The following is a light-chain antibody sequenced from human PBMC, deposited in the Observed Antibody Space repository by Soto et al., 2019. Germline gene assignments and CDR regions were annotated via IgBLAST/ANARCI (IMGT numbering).Light chain of an antibody. V-gene: IGLV1-51*01. J-gene: IGLJ1*01. CDR1: SSNIGNNY. Sequence: QSVLTQPPSVSAAPGQKVTISCSGSSSNIGNNYVSWYQQHPGTAPKLLIYDNNKRPSGIPDRFSGSKSGTSATLGITGLQTGDEADYYCGTWDSSLSAGPYVFGTGTKVTVL. CDR3: GTWDSSLSAGPYV. CDR2: DNN.